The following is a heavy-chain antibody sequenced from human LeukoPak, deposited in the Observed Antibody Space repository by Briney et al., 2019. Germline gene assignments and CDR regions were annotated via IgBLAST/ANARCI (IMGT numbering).Heavy chain of an antibody. Sequence: GASVKASCKASGYTFTGYYMHWVRQAPGQGLEWMGWINPNSGGTNYAQKFQGRVTMTRDTSISTAYMELSRLRSDDTAVYYCARVWGIAAAGIGYWGQGTLVTVSS. CDR3: ARVWGIAAAGIGY. CDR2: INPNSGGT. CDR1: GYTFTGYY. V-gene: IGHV1-2*02. J-gene: IGHJ4*02. D-gene: IGHD6-13*01.